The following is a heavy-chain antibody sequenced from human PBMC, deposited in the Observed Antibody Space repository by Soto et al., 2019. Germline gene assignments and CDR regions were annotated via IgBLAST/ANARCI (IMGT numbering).Heavy chain of an antibody. Sequence: GESLKISCAASGFSFSGSTMHWVRQASGKGLEWVGHITSKPDNYATVYGASVKGRFSISRDDSMNTAFLQMNSLKSEDTAVYYCTRSYENNAYYFDHWGQGTLVTVSS. V-gene: IGHV3-73*01. CDR1: GFSFSGST. CDR3: TRSYENNAYYFDH. D-gene: IGHD3-16*01. J-gene: IGHJ1*01. CDR2: ITSKPDNYAT.